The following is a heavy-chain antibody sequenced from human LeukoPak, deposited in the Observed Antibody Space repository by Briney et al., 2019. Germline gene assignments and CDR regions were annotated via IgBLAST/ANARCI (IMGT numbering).Heavy chain of an antibody. J-gene: IGHJ4*02. CDR1: GFTFSSYE. CDR2: SSSSGSTI. CDR3: ARGSLHSAYGFDY. D-gene: IGHD5-12*01. Sequence: GGSLTLSCAASGFTFSSYEMNWVRQAPGKGLEWVSHSSSSGSTIYYAGSVKGRFTIARDNAKNSVYLQMNSLRAEDTAVYYCARGSLHSAYGFDYWGQGTLATVSS. V-gene: IGHV3-48*03.